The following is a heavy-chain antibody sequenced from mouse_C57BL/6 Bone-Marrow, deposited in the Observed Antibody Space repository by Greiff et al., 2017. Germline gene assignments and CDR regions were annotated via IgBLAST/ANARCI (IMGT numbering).Heavy chain of an antibody. CDR2: INPNNGGT. D-gene: IGHD2-3*01. V-gene: IGHV1-18*01. Sequence: EVQLQQSGPELVKPGASVKIPCKASGYTFTDYNMDWVKQSHGKSLEWIGDINPNNGGTIYNQKFKGKATLTVDKSSSTAYMELRSLTSEDTAVYYLARRRWLLRDFDYWGQCTTLTVSS. CDR1: GYTFTDYN. CDR3: ARRRWLLRDFDY. J-gene: IGHJ2*01.